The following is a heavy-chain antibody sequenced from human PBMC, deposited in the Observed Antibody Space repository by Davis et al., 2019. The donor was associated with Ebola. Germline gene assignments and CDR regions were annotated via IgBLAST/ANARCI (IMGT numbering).Heavy chain of an antibody. Sequence: GESLKISCAASGFDFSDYSMTWVRQAPGKGLQWLSYISSGGVTTYYADSVTGRFSTSRDNAKNSLFLQMSSLRDEDTAVYYWCGVNLWSRGWGMDVWGNGTTVTVSS. D-gene: IGHD2-21*01. V-gene: IGHV3-48*02. J-gene: IGHJ6*03. CDR3: CGVNLWSRGWGMDV. CDR2: ISSGGVTT. CDR1: GFDFSDYS.